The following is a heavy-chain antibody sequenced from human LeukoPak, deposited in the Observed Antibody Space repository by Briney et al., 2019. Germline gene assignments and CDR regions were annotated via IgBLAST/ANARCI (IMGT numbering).Heavy chain of an antibody. D-gene: IGHD2/OR15-2a*01. CDR2: IDYDGITT. Sequence: GGSLRLSCAASGFSLSTFWMHWVRQAPGKGLAWVSRIDYDGITTTYADSVKGRFTISRDNAKNTLYLQVNSLRAEDTAVYYCARSGNNYYYYMDVWGKGTTVTVSS. CDR3: ARSGNNYYYYMDV. CDR1: GFSLSTFW. V-gene: IGHV3-74*01. J-gene: IGHJ6*03.